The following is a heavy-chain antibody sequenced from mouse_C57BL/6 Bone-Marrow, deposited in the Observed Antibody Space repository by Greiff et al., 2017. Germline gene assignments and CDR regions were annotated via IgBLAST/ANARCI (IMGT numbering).Heavy chain of an antibody. CDR1: GYTFTSYW. V-gene: IGHV1-61*01. CDR3: ARELGWFAY. CDR2: IYPSDSET. Sequence: QVQLKQPGAELVRPGSSVKLSCKASGYTFTSYWMDWVKQRPGQGLEWIGNIYPSDSETHYNQKFKDKATLTVDKSSSTAYMQLSSLTSEDSAVYYCARELGWFAYWGQGTLVTVSA. D-gene: IGHD4-1*01. J-gene: IGHJ3*01.